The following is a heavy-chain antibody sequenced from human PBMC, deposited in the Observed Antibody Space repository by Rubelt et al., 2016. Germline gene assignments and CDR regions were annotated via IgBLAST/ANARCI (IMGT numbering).Heavy chain of an antibody. CDR3: ARLESPLGGY. J-gene: IGHJ4*02. CDR1: GFTFRNYA. Sequence: VQLVESGGDLVQPGGSLRLSCAASGFTFRNYAMHWVRQAQGKGLEGVAVISNDGSNKNYADSVKGRFTISRDNSKNTRYLEMNSLRGEDTAVYYCARLESPLGGYWGQGTLVTVSS. V-gene: IGHV3-30*04. D-gene: IGHD3-16*01. CDR2: ISNDGSNK.